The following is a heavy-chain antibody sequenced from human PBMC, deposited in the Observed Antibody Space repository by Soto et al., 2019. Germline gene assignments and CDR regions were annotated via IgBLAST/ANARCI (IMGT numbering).Heavy chain of an antibody. CDR1: GGTLSDHG. J-gene: IGHJ3*02. CDR2: TIPVFNTA. CDR3: ARGVYGSGNYYTGPSAFDI. Sequence: QVQLEQSGAEVKKPGSSVKVSCKASGGTLSDHGVAWLRQAPGQGLEWMGGTIPVFNTAKYAQKFQGRVTVTADKGTNIAYMELSSLRSEDTAFYFCARGVYGSGNYYTGPSAFDIWGQGTMVIVSS. V-gene: IGHV1-69*06. D-gene: IGHD3-10*01.